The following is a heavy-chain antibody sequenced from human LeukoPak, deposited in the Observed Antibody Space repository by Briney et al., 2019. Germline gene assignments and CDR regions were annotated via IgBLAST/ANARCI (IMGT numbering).Heavy chain of an antibody. J-gene: IGHJ4*02. CDR1: GFTFSNFA. CDR3: VRDRTTVTLFDS. CDR2: ISGYGDST. V-gene: IGHV3-23*01. D-gene: IGHD4-17*01. Sequence: PGGSLRLSCSASGFTFSNFAMNWVRQAPGKGLEWVSIISGYGDSTYYTDSVKGRFTISRDNSKNTLYPQMNSLRAEDTAVYYCVRDRTTVTLFDSWGQGTLVTVSS.